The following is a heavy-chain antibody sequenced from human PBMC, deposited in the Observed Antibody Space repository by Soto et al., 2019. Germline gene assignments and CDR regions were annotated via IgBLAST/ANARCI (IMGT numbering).Heavy chain of an antibody. CDR1: GFTFSSYG. CDR2: ISDDGSNK. Sequence: QVQLVESGRGVVQPGRSLRLSCAASGFTFSSYGMHWVRQAPGKGLEWVAVISDDGSNKYYADSVKGRFTISRDNSKNIVYLQINSLRAEDTAVYYCAKDRQLRGIVVVPAAIGYWGQGTLVTVSS. CDR3: AKDRQLRGIVVVPAAIGY. D-gene: IGHD2-2*02. J-gene: IGHJ4*02. V-gene: IGHV3-30*18.